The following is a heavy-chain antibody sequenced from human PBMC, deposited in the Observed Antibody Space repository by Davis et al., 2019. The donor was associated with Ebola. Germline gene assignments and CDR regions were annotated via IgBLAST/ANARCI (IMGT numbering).Heavy chain of an antibody. D-gene: IGHD6-19*01. CDR2: INHSGST. V-gene: IGHV4-34*01. Sequence: MPSETLSLTCAVYGGSFSAYYWSWIRQPPGKGLEWIGEINHSGSTNYNPSLKSRVTISVDTSKNQFSLKLSSVTAADTAVYYCARGPSVAGLDYWGQGTLVTVSS. CDR1: GGSFSAYY. J-gene: IGHJ4*02. CDR3: ARGPSVAGLDY.